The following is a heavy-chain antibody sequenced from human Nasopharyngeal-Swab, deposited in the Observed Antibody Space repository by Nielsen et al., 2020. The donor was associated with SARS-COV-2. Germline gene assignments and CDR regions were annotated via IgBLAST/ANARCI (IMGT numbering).Heavy chain of an antibody. CDR3: ARGNRPVAFDI. CDR1: GFTFSSYG. J-gene: IGHJ3*02. D-gene: IGHD2/OR15-2a*01. V-gene: IGHV3-33*01. Sequence: GGSLRLSCAASGFTFSSYGMHWVRQAPGKGLEWGAVIWYDGSNKYYADSVKGRFTISRDNSKNTLYLQMNSLRAEDTAVYYCARGNRPVAFDIWGQGTMVTVSS. CDR2: IWYDGSNK.